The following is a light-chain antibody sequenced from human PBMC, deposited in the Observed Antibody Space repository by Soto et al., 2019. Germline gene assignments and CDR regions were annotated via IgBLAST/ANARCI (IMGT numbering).Light chain of an antibody. J-gene: IGKJ4*02. Sequence: EIVLTQPPATLSVSPAERPTPSCRASQSVSINLAWYQQKPGQAPRPRIYGASTRATGIPARFSGGGSGTEFTLTISRLQAEDFAVYYCQQDNNWPRTFGEGTKVEIK. V-gene: IGKV3-15*01. CDR2: GAS. CDR3: QQDNNWPRT. CDR1: QSVSIN.